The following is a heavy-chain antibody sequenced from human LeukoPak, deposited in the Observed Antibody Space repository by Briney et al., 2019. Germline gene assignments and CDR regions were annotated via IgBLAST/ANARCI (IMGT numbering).Heavy chain of an antibody. CDR1: GGSFSGYY. Sequence: PSETLSLTCAVYGGSFSGYYWSWIRQPPGKGLEWIGEINHSRSTNYNPSLKSRVTMSVDTSKNQFSLKLSSVTAADTAMYYCARERDYVWGAKDAFDIWGQGTMVTVSS. J-gene: IGHJ3*02. CDR2: INHSRST. D-gene: IGHD3-16*01. CDR3: ARERDYVWGAKDAFDI. V-gene: IGHV4-34*01.